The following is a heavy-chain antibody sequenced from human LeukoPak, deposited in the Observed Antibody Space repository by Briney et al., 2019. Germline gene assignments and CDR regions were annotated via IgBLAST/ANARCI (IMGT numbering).Heavy chain of an antibody. CDR3: ARDQVTGYVAL. D-gene: IGHD5-12*01. J-gene: IGHJ3*01. CDR2: INPKSGNT. V-gene: IGHV1-2*02. CDR1: GYSFIHYY. Sequence: ATVKVSCKASGYSFIHYYIHWVRQAPGQGLEWMGWINPKSGNTNYAQKFQGRVTMTRDTSITTAYMELRRLKSDDTAVYYCARDQVTGYVALWGQGTMVTVSS.